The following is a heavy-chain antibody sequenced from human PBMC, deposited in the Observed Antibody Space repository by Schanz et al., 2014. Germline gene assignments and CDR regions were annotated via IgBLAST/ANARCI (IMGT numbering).Heavy chain of an antibody. CDR3: ARLDSSSWYPRY. Sequence: QVQLVESGGGVVQPGRSLRLSCAASGITFSDYYMSWIRQAPGKGLEWVSYISSSGSYTNYADSVKGRFTTSRDNGKKSMYLQMNSLGAEDAAVYDCARLDSSSWYPRYWGQGTLVTVSS. J-gene: IGHJ4*02. CDR2: ISSSGSYT. D-gene: IGHD6-13*01. V-gene: IGHV3-11*05. CDR1: GITFSDYY.